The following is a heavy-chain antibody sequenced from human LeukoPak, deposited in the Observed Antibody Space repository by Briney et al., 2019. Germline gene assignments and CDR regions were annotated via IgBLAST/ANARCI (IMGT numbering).Heavy chain of an antibody. D-gene: IGHD2-15*01. J-gene: IGHJ4*02. V-gene: IGHV4-39*01. Sequence: SETLSLTCTVSGGSISSSSYYWGWIRQPPGKGLEWIGSIYYSGSTYYNPSLKSRVTISVDTSKNQFSLKLSSVTAADTAVYYCASECSGVTSQFCDYWGQGTLVTVSS. CDR1: GGSISSSSYY. CDR2: IYYSGST. CDR3: ASECSGVTSQFCDY.